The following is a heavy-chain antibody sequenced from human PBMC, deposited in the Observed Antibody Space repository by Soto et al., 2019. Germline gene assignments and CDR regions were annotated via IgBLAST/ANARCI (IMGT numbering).Heavy chain of an antibody. V-gene: IGHV3-30*04. CDR1: GXTFSNYT. D-gene: IGHD3-10*01. Sequence: LRLSWAASGXTFSNYTMHWVRQAPGKGLEWVALISYDEIDKYFADAVKGRFTISRDNSKNTLYLQMDSLRAEDTAVYYCAGRSGSSDYWGRGTLVTVSS. CDR3: AGRSGSSDY. J-gene: IGHJ4*02. CDR2: ISYDEIDK.